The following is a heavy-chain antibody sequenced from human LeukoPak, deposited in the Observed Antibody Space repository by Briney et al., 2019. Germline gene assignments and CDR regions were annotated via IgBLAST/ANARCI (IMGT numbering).Heavy chain of an antibody. CDR1: GFTFSSYA. V-gene: IGHV3-30*02. Sequence: PGGSLRLSCAASGFTFSSYAMHWVRQAPGKGLEWVAVIRYDGSNKYYADSVKGRFTISRDNSKNTLYLQMNSLRAEDTAVYYCAKEYSSSPYYYYMDVWGRGTTVTVSS. CDR2: IRYDGSNK. D-gene: IGHD6-6*01. CDR3: AKEYSSSPYYYYMDV. J-gene: IGHJ6*03.